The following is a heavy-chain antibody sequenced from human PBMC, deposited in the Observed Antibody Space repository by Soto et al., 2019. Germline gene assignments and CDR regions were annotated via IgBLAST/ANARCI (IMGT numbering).Heavy chain of an antibody. CDR3: ARDSMRWFFDY. Sequence: QVQLQESGPGLVKPSQTLSLTCTVSGGSISSGNYYWSWIRQPPGKGLEWIGYIFYSGTTNYNPSLKSRFSISVDTSKNQFSLRLNSVTAADSVVYFCARDSMRWFFDYWGQGNLVTVSS. J-gene: IGHJ4*02. CDR1: GGSISSGNYY. CDR2: IFYSGTT. D-gene: IGHD2-15*01. V-gene: IGHV4-30-4*01.